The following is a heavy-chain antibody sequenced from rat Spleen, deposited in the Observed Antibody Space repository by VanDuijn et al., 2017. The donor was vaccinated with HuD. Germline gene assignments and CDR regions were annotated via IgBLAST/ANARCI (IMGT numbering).Heavy chain of an antibody. CDR3: TTYGGLRNWFAY. Sequence: EVQLVESGGGLVQPGRSLKLSCAASGFTFSDYDMAWVRQASTKGLEWVASISSSGDVTHYRDSVKGRFTVSRDDAESTLYLQMDSLRSEDSATYYCTTYGGLRNWFAYWGQGTLVTVSS. V-gene: IGHV5-27*01. CDR1: GFTFSDYD. J-gene: IGHJ3*01. CDR2: ISSSGDVT. D-gene: IGHD4-1*01.